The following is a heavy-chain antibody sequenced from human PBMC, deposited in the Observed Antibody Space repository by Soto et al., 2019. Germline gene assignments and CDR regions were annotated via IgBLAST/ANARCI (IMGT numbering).Heavy chain of an antibody. V-gene: IGHV3-11*06. CDR1: GFTFSNYY. CDR2: ISSSSSYT. CDR3: ARGVTSNYGDYYDAFDI. Sequence: GGSLRLSCAAAGFTFSNYYMSWTRQDQGKGLEWVSYISSSSSYTNYADSVKGRFTISRDNAKNSLYLQMNSLRAEDTAVYYCARGVTSNYGDYYDAFDIWGQGTMVTVSS. D-gene: IGHD4-17*01. J-gene: IGHJ3*02.